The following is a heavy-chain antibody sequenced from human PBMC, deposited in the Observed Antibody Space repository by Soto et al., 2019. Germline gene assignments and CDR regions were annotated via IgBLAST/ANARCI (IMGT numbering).Heavy chain of an antibody. V-gene: IGHV4-30-4*01. D-gene: IGHD4-17*01. Sequence: KTSETLSLTCTVSGGSTSSGDYYWSWIRQPPGKGLEWIGYIYYSGSTYYNPSLKSRVTISVDTSKNQFSLKLSSVTAADTAVYYCASPVDGDYGAFDIWGQGTMVTVSS. CDR1: GGSTSSGDYY. CDR2: IYYSGST. J-gene: IGHJ3*02. CDR3: ASPVDGDYGAFDI.